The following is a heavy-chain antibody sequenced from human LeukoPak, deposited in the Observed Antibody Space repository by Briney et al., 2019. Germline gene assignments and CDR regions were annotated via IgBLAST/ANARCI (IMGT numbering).Heavy chain of an antibody. CDR1: EFTFSSYS. CDR2: ITNSGNSK. CDR3: ARDFDVAAAGNFDY. Sequence: GGSLRLSCAASEFTFSSYSMNWFRQAPGKGLEWVSYITNSGNSKSYADSVKGRFTISRDNTKNSLYLQMNGLRAEDTALYYCARDFDVAAAGNFDYWGQGTLVTVSS. D-gene: IGHD6-13*01. V-gene: IGHV3-48*01. J-gene: IGHJ4*02.